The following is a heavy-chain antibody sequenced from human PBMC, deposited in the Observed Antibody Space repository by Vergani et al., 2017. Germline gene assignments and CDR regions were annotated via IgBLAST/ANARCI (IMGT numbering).Heavy chain of an antibody. CDR1: SLKFGDYG. V-gene: IGHV3-33*01. CDR3: ARETRDIPTSFDY. J-gene: IGHJ4*02. CDR2: TWYEGNNN. D-gene: IGHD5-24*01. Sequence: QVQLVESGGGVVQPGRSLRLSCTPSSLKFGDYGMHWVRQAPGRGLEWVSMTWYEGNNNYYADSLKGRFTISKDISKNTIYLQMNSLRGDDTAVYYCARETRDIPTSFDYWGQGTLVTVSS.